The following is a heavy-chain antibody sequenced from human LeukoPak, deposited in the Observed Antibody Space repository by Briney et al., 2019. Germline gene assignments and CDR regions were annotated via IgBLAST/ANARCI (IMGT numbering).Heavy chain of an antibody. CDR3: ARERTPGSGYGVDY. D-gene: IGHD6-25*01. Sequence: GASVKVSCKASGGTVSSYAISWVRQAPGQGLEWMGGIIPIFGTANYAQKFQGRVTITADKSTSTAYMELSRLRSDDTAVYYCARERTPGSGYGVDYWGQGTVVTVSS. CDR2: IIPIFGTA. CDR1: GGTVSSYA. J-gene: IGHJ4*02. V-gene: IGHV1-69*06.